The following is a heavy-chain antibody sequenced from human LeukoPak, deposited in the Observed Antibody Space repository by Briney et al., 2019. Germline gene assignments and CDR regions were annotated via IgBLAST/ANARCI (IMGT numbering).Heavy chain of an antibody. D-gene: IGHD3-10*02. CDR2: ISSSGSTI. J-gene: IGHJ6*04. CDR1: EFTFSSYN. Sequence: GGSLRLSCVASEFTFSSYNMNWVRQAPGKGLEWVSYISSSGSTIYYADSVKGRFTISRDNAKNSLYLQMNSLRAEDTAVYYCAELGITMIGGVWGKGTTVTTSS. CDR3: AELGITMIGGV. V-gene: IGHV3-48*03.